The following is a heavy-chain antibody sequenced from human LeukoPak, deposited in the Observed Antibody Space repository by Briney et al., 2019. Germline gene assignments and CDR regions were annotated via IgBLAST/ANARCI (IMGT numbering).Heavy chain of an antibody. D-gene: IGHD3-22*01. CDR3: ARGGSYYDSNGYSQDFDH. CDR2: INPTGGSS. J-gene: IGHJ4*02. V-gene: IGHV1-46*01. Sequence: ASVKVSCEASGYTFTRYYMHWVRQAPGQGLEWMGIINPTGGSSTYAQKFQGRVTMTRDTSTSTVYMELSSLRSEDTAMYYCARGGSYYDSNGYSQDFDHWGQGTLVTVSS. CDR1: GYTFTRYY.